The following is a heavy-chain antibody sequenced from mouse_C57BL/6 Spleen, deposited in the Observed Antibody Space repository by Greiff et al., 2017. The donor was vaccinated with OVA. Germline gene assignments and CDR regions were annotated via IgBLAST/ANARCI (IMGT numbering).Heavy chain of an antibody. D-gene: IGHD2-1*01. V-gene: IGHV1-82*01. CDR1: GYAFSSPW. J-gene: IGHJ4*01. Sequence: VQLQQSGPELVKPGASVKISCKASGYAFSSPWMNWVKQRPGKGLEWIGRIYPGDGDTNYNGKFKGKATLTADKSSSTAYMQLSSLTSEDSAVYFCASCYGNYPYAMDYWGQGTSVTVSS. CDR3: ASCYGNYPYAMDY. CDR2: IYPGDGDT.